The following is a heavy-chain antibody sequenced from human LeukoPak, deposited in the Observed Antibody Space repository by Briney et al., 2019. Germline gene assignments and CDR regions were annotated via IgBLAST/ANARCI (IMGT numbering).Heavy chain of an antibody. CDR3: ARDVVVTSSPDAFDI. CDR2: ISTSGTT. J-gene: IGHJ3*02. CDR1: GDSVTSGGYY. D-gene: IGHD2-21*02. Sequence: PSQTLSLTCAVSGDSVTSGGYYWTWIRHHPGEGLEWIGYISTSGTTSYNPSLKSRVSISVDTPHNQFSLRLTSVTAADTAVYYCARDVVVTSSPDAFDIWGQGTMVTVSS. V-gene: IGHV4-31*11.